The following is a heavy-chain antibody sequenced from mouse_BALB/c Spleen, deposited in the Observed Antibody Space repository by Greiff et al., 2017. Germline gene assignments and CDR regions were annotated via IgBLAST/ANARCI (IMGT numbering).Heavy chain of an antibody. Sequence: VQRVESGAELVRPGTSVKVSCKASGYAFTNYLIEWVKQRPGQGLEWIGVINPGSGGTNYNEKFKGKATLTADKSSSTAYMQLSSLTSDDSAVYFCARYDGYYGFDYWGQGTTLTVSS. D-gene: IGHD2-3*01. CDR1: GYAFTNYL. V-gene: IGHV1-54*01. J-gene: IGHJ2*01. CDR2: INPGSGGT. CDR3: ARYDGYYGFDY.